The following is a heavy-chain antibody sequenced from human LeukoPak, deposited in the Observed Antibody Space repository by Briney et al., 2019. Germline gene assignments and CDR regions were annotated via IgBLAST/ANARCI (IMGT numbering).Heavy chain of an antibody. Sequence: SETLSLTCAVYGGSFSGYYWSWIRQPPGKGLEWIGEINHSGSTNYNPSLKSRVTISVDTSKNQFSLKLSSVTAADTAVYYCARGRGSYAVGFGSGYSSYYMDVWGKGTTVTVSS. CDR1: GGSFSGYY. CDR3: ARGRGSYAVGFGSGYSSYYMDV. J-gene: IGHJ6*03. D-gene: IGHD3-3*01. CDR2: INHSGST. V-gene: IGHV4-34*01.